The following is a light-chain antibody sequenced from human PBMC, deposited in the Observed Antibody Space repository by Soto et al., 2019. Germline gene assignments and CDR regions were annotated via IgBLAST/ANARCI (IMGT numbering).Light chain of an antibody. V-gene: IGKV3-11*01. J-gene: IGKJ2*03. CDR1: QSVSSY. CDR2: DAS. Sequence: EIVLTQSPATLSLSPGERATLSCRASQSVSSYLAWYQQKPGQAPRLLLYDASNRATGIPARFSGSGSGTDFPLTISSLEPEDFAVYYCQQRNNWQSFGQGTILEIK. CDR3: QQRNNWQS.